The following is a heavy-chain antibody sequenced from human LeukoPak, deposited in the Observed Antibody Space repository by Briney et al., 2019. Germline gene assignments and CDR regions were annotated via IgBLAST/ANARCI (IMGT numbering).Heavy chain of an antibody. Sequence: PGRSLRLSYAASGFTFSNYAIHWVRQAPGKGLEWVAVMSYDGSNKYYADSVKGRFTISRDNSKSTLYLQMNSLRPEDTAVYYCARVGTGGYCSGGSCYYDYWGQGTLVTVSS. V-gene: IGHV3-30-3*01. CDR2: MSYDGSNK. CDR1: GFTFSNYA. J-gene: IGHJ4*02. D-gene: IGHD2-15*01. CDR3: ARVGTGGYCSGGSCYYDY.